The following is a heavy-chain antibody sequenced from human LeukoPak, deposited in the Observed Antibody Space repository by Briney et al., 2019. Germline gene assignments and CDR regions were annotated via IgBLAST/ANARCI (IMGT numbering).Heavy chain of an antibody. CDR1: GFTFSSYE. CDR3: ARDYYYGSGNYYNHALDY. CDR2: ISNDGSSE. V-gene: IGHV3-30*04. J-gene: IGHJ4*02. D-gene: IGHD3-10*01. Sequence: GGSLRLSCAASGFTFSSYEMTWVRQAPGMGLEWVALISNDGSSEYYADSLKGRFTISRDNSKNTLYLQINSLRPEDTAVYYCARDYYYGSGNYYNHALDYWGQGTLLTVSS.